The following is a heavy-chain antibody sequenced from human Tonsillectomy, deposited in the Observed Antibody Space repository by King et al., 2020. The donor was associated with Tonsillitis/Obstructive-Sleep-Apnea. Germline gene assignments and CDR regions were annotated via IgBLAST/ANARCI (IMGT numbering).Heavy chain of an antibody. D-gene: IGHD1-7*01. CDR2: IYYSGST. J-gene: IGHJ4*02. Sequence: QLQESGPGLVKPSETLSLTCTVSGGSISSSSYYWGWIRQPPGKGLEWIGSIYYSGSTYYNPSLKSRVTISVDTSKNQFSLKLSSVTAADTAVYYCARSTGTTRERDVGYWGQGTLVTVSS. V-gene: IGHV4-39*01. CDR1: GGSISSSSYY. CDR3: ARSTGTTRERDVGY.